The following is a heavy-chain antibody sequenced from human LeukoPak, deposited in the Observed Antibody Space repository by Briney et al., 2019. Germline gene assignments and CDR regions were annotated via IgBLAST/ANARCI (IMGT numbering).Heavy chain of an antibody. CDR1: GFTFSSYG. CDR3: AKDYKRAKTGDPPAWYFDY. Sequence: GRSLRLSCAASGFTFSSYGMHWVRQAPGKGLEWVAVISYDGSNKYYADSVKGRFTISRDNSKITLYLQMNSLRAEDTAVYYCAKDYKRAKTGDPPAWYFDYWGQGTLVTVSS. CDR2: ISYDGSNK. J-gene: IGHJ4*02. V-gene: IGHV3-30*18. D-gene: IGHD7-27*01.